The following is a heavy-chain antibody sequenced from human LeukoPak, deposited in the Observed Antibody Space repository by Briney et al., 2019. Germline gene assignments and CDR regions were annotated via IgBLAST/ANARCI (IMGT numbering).Heavy chain of an antibody. V-gene: IGHV4-59*01. D-gene: IGHD5-18*01. CDR3: ARGPGRIQLWSRAWFDY. CDR2: IYYSGST. CDR1: GGSISGSH. Sequence: SETLSLTCLVSGGSISGSHWSWIRQPPGKGLEWIGYIYYSGSTYYNPSLKSRVTISVDTSKNQFSLKLSSVTAADTAVYYCARGPGRIQLWSRAWFDYWGQGTLVTVSS. J-gene: IGHJ4*02.